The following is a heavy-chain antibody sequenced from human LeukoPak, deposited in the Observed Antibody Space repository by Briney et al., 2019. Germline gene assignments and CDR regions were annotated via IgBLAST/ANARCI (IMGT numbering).Heavy chain of an antibody. Sequence: GGSLRLSCAASGFTFSSYSMNWVRQAPGKGLEWVSSISSSSSYIYYADSVKGRFTISRDNAKDSLYLQMNSLRAEDTALYYCAKDGSSGYQQGFGWFDPWGQGTLVTVSS. V-gene: IGHV3-21*04. J-gene: IGHJ5*02. CDR1: GFTFSSYS. CDR2: ISSSSSYI. CDR3: AKDGSSGYQQGFGWFDP. D-gene: IGHD3-22*01.